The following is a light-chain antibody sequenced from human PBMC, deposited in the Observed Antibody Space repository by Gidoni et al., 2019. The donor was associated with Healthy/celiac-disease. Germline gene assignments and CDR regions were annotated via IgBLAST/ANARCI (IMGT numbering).Light chain of an antibody. Sequence: DIQMTQSPSSLSASVGDRVTITCRASQSISSYLNWYQQKPEKAPKLLIYAASSLQSGVPSRFSGSGSGTDFTLTISSLQPEDFATYYCQQRYSTPPAFGQGTKVEIK. CDR2: AAS. CDR3: QQRYSTPPA. V-gene: IGKV1-39*01. CDR1: QSISSY. J-gene: IGKJ1*01.